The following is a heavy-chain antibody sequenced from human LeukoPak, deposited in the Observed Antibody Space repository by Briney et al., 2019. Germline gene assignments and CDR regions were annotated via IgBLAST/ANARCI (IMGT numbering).Heavy chain of an antibody. CDR2: IYTSGST. V-gene: IGHV4-61*02. Sequence: PSQTLSLTCTVSGGSISSGSYYWSWIRQPAGEGLEWIGRIYTSGSTNYNPSLKSRVTISVDTSKNQFSLKLSSVTAADTAVYYWARGPEIRQGGNWFDPWGQGTLVTVSS. CDR3: ARGPEIRQGGNWFDP. J-gene: IGHJ5*02. D-gene: IGHD5-24*01. CDR1: GGSISSGSYY.